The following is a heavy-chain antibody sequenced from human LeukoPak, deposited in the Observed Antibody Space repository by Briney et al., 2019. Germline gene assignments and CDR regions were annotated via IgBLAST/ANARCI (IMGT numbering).Heavy chain of an antibody. V-gene: IGHV3-30*04. CDR1: GFTFSSYA. J-gene: IGHJ4*02. CDR3: AKGDGETLGDDY. Sequence: GGSLRLSCAASGFTFSSYAMHWVRQAPGKGLEWVAVISYDGSNKYYADSVKGRFTISRDNSKNTLYLQMNSLRAEDTAVYYCAKGDGETLGDDYWGQGTLVTVSS. D-gene: IGHD3-10*01. CDR2: ISYDGSNK.